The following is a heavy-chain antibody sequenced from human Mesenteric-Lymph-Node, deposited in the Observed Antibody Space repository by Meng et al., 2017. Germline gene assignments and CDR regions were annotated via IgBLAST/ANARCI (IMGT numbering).Heavy chain of an antibody. V-gene: IGHV4-61*01. CDR1: GDSVTSGTYY. CDR2: LYYRGST. J-gene: IGHJ5*02. CDR3: AREVVGPRYNWFDP. Sequence: LQESGPGLLRPAETLSLTCNVSGDSVTSGTYYWSWLRQPPGKGLEWIGYLYYRGSTIYNPSLKNRVTISVDASKNQFSLKLSSVTAADTAVYYCAREVVGPRYNWFDPWGQGTLVTVSS. D-gene: IGHD1-26*01.